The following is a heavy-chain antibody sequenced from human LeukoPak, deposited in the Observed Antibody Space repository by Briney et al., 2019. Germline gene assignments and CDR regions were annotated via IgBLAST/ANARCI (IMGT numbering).Heavy chain of an antibody. CDR1: GGSFSGYY. Sequence: SETLSLTCAVYGGSFSGYYWSWIRQPPGKGLEWIGDINHSGSTNYKPSLKSRVTISVETSKNQFSLKLRSVTAADTAVYYCARVTGYMIEDYFDYWGQGTLVTVSS. CDR2: INHSGST. D-gene: IGHD3-22*01. J-gene: IGHJ4*02. CDR3: ARVTGYMIEDYFDY. V-gene: IGHV4-34*01.